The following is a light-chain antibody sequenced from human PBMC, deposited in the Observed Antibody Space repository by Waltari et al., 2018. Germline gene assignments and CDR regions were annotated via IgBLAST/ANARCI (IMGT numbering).Light chain of an antibody. V-gene: IGLV1-44*01. CDR2: NND. J-gene: IGLJ2*01. Sequence: QSLLTQPPSASGTPGQRVTISCSASSSNIGTNSVNWYQHLPGMAPKVLIYNNDQRPSGVPDRFSGSKSGTSASLAITGLQSEDEADYYCSAWDDSLNGVGVFGGGTKLTVL. CDR3: SAWDDSLNGVGV. CDR1: SSNIGTNS.